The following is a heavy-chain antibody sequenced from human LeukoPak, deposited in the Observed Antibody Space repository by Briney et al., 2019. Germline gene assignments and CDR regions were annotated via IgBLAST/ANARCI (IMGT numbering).Heavy chain of an antibody. Sequence: GGSLRLSCAASGFTYGMHWVRQAPGKGLEWVAVISSDGGDIYYGDSVKGRLTISRDISKNTLYLQMSSLRPEDTAVYYCARWRRGHYYGSGTELDYWGQGTLVTVSS. CDR3: ARWRRGHYYGSGTELDY. J-gene: IGHJ4*02. V-gene: IGHV3-30*03. D-gene: IGHD3-10*01. CDR1: GFTYG. CDR2: ISSDGGDI.